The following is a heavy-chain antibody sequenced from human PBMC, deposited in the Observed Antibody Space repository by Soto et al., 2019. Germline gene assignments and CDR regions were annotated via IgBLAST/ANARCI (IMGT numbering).Heavy chain of an antibody. Sequence: EVQLVESGGGLVKPGGSLRLSCAASGFTFSSYSMNWVRQAPGKVLEWVSSISSSSSYIYYADSVKGRFTISRDNAKNSLYLQMNSLRAEATAVYYCARVEARTLRYYFDYWGQGTLVTVS. J-gene: IGHJ4*02. CDR2: ISSSSSYI. V-gene: IGHV3-21*01. CDR3: ARVEARTLRYYFDY. CDR1: GFTFSSYS. D-gene: IGHD6-6*01.